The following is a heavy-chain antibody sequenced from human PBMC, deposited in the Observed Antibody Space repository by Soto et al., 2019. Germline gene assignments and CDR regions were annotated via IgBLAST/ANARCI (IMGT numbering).Heavy chain of an antibody. CDR2: ISGSGGST. V-gene: IGHV3-23*01. D-gene: IGHD3-22*01. J-gene: IGHJ4*02. CDR1: GFTFSSYA. CDR3: AKYYYDSSGYLESYDY. Sequence: GGSLRLSCAASGFTFSSYAMSWVRQAPGKGLEWVSAISGSGGSTYYADSVKGRFTISRDNSKNTLYLQMNSLRAEDTAVYYCAKYYYDSSGYLESYDYWGQGTLVIVSS.